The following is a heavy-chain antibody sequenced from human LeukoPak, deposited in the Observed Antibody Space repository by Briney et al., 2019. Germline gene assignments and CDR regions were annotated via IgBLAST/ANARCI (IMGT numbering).Heavy chain of an antibody. V-gene: IGHV1-2*02. J-gene: IGHJ4*02. D-gene: IGHD3-3*01. CDR3: AKGGITIFGVVTLDY. CDR2: INPNSGGT. Sequence: GASVKVSCKASGYTFTGYYMHWVRQAPGQGLEWMGWINPNSGGTNYAQKFQGRVTVTRDTSISTAYMELSRLRSDDTAVYYCAKGGITIFGVVTLDYWGQGTLVTVSS. CDR1: GYTFTGYY.